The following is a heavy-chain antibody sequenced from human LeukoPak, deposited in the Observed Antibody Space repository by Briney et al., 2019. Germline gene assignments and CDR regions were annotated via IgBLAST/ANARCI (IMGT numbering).Heavy chain of an antibody. CDR2: INHSGST. Sequence: SETLSLTCAVYGGSFSGYYWSWIRQPPGKGLEWIGEINHSGSTNYNPSLKSRVTISVDRSKNQFSLKLSSVTAADTAVYYCARDNGDYSDYWGQGTLVTVSS. V-gene: IGHV4-34*01. J-gene: IGHJ4*02. D-gene: IGHD4-17*01. CDR3: ARDNGDYSDY. CDR1: GGSFSGYY.